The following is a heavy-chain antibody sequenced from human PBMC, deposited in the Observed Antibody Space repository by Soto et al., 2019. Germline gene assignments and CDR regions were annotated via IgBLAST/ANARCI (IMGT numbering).Heavy chain of an antibody. Sequence: QLQLQESGPGLVKPSETLSLTCTVSGDSISSSNYYWGWIRQPPGKGLEWVGSIFHSGNTYYNTSLKSRLTISVDTSTNQFSLKLYSVTATDTAIYYCARLGKDPSAYYYGRIDYWGQGTLVTVSS. CDR3: ARLGKDPSAYYYGRIDY. D-gene: IGHD3-22*01. CDR1: GDSISSSNYY. V-gene: IGHV4-39*01. J-gene: IGHJ4*02. CDR2: IFHSGNT.